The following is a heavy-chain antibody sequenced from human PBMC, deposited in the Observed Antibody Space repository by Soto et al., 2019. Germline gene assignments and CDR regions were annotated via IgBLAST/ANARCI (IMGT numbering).Heavy chain of an antibody. V-gene: IGHV2-70*01. CDR2: IDWNDDK. CDR3: PPTTGDSAYDAYNWFDP. D-gene: IGHD5-12*01. Sequence: KYGPTLVNPTQTLTLTCTFSGFSLTNSGVTWIRQTPGKALEWLAVIDWNDDKYYNTSLKTRLTISKDTSKNQVVLTMTNMDPVDTAKYYCPPTTGDSAYDAYNWFDPWGQGTLVPVSS. J-gene: IGHJ5*02. CDR1: GFSLTNSG.